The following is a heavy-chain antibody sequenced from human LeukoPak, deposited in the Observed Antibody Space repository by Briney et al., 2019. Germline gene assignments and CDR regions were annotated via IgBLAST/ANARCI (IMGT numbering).Heavy chain of an antibody. CDR3: ARVATYYYGSGRPGGYYYYGMDV. V-gene: IGHV3-64*02. D-gene: IGHD3-10*01. J-gene: IGHJ6*02. CDR2: ISSNGGST. CDR1: GFTFSSYA. Sequence: GGSLRLSCAASGFTFSSYAMHWVRQAPGKGLEYVSAISSNGGSTYYADSVKGRFTISRDNSKNTLYLQMGSLRAEDMAVYYCARVATYYYGSGRPGGYYYYGMDVWGQGTTVTVSS.